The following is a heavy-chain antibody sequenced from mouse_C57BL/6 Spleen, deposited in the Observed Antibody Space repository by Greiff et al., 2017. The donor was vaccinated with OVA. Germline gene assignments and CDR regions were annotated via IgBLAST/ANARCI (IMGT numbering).Heavy chain of an antibody. Sequence: VQLVESGAELARPGASVKLSCKASGYTFTSYGISWVKQSTGQGLEWIGEIYPRSGNTYYNEKFKGKATLTADTSSSTAYMELRSLTSEDAAVYFGAIKDYYDYDGSFDYWGQGTTLTVSS. CDR2: IYPRSGNT. CDR3: AIKDYYDYDGSFDY. CDR1: GYTFTSYG. V-gene: IGHV1-81*01. D-gene: IGHD2-4*01. J-gene: IGHJ2*01.